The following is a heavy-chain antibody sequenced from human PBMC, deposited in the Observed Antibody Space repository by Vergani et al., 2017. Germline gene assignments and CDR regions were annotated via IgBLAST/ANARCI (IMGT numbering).Heavy chain of an antibody. CDR1: GFTFDDYA. Sequence: EVQLVESGGGLVQPGRSLRLPCAASGFTFDDYAMHWVRQAPGKGLEWGSGISWNSGSIGYADSVKGRFTISRDNAKNSLYLQMNSLSAEDTALYYCAKVAPQYCSGGSCHYFDYWGQGTLVTVSS. V-gene: IGHV3-9*01. J-gene: IGHJ4*02. CDR2: ISWNSGSI. D-gene: IGHD2-15*01. CDR3: AKVAPQYCSGGSCHYFDY.